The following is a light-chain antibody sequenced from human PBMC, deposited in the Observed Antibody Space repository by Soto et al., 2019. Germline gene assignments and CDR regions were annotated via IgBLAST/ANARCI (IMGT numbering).Light chain of an antibody. V-gene: IGKV3-15*01. CDR2: GVS. CDR1: QSVAGN. J-gene: IGKJ4*01. CDR3: QQSNNWPPLT. Sequence: EIGMTQSPATLSVSPGETATLSCRASQSVAGNLAWYQQKPGQPPRLLIYGVSTRATGVPARLSGSGSETDFSLTISSLQIEDFALYYCQQSNNWPPLTFGGGTKVDIK.